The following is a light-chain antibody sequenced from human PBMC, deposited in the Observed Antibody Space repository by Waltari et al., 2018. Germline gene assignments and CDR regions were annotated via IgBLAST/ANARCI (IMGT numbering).Light chain of an antibody. CDR2: DVT. V-gene: IGLV2-14*03. CDR3: CSYVENGQYV. CDR1: SSDVGGYNY. Sequence: QSALTQPASVSGSPGQSITISCTGTSSDVGGYNYVPWYQHHPDKVPKVIIYDVTARPSGVSNRFSGSKSDNTASLTISGLQGEDEADYYCCSYVENGQYVFGTGTKVTVL. J-gene: IGLJ1*01.